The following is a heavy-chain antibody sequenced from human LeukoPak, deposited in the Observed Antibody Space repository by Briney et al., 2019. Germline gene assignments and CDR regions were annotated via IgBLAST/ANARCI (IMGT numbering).Heavy chain of an antibody. Sequence: PSETLSLTCAVSGGSISSGGYSWSWIRQPPGKGLEWIGYIYHSGSTYYNPSLKSRVTISVDRSKNQFSLKLSSVTAADTAVYYCARQRYQLLGSHPPEFDPWGQGTLVTVSS. CDR2: IYHSGST. CDR1: GGSISSGGYS. CDR3: ARQRYQLLGSHPPEFDP. D-gene: IGHD2-2*01. V-gene: IGHV4-30-2*02. J-gene: IGHJ5*02.